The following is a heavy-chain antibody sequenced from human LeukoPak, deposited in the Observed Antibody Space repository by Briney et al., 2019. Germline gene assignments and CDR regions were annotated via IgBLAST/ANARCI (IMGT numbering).Heavy chain of an antibody. V-gene: IGHV3-23*01. CDR1: GFTFSTFA. J-gene: IGHJ4*02. D-gene: IGHD3-10*01. CDR2: ISASGGNT. CDR3: AKGQLWSGVAYFDY. Sequence: PGGSLRLSCAASGFTFSTFAMSWVRQAPGKGLEWVSLISASGGNTYYADSMKGRLTISRDNSKNTLYLQMSSLRAEDTAVYYCAKGQLWSGVAYFDYWGRGTLATVSS.